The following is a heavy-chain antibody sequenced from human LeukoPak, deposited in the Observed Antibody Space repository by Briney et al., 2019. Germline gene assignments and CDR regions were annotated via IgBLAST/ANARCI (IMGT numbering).Heavy chain of an antibody. J-gene: IGHJ5*02. CDR2: IYSGGST. V-gene: IGHV3-66*01. D-gene: IGHD6-19*01. Sequence: VGSLRLSCAASGFTVSSNYMSWVRQAPGKGLEWVSVIYSGGSTYYADSVKGRFTISRDNSKNTLYLQMNSLRAEDTAVYYCARGGERAVAAFDPWGQGTLVTVSS. CDR1: GFTVSSNY. CDR3: ARGGERAVAAFDP.